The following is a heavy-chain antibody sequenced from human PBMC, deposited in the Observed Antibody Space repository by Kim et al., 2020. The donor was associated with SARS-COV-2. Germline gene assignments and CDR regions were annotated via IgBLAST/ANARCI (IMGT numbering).Heavy chain of an antibody. V-gene: IGHV3-15*01. J-gene: IGHJ4*02. Sequence: AAPVKGRFTISRDDSKNTLYLQMNSLKTEDTAVYYCTTDFFVVVAASFDYWGQGTLVTVSS. CDR3: TTDFFVVVAASFDY. D-gene: IGHD2-15*01.